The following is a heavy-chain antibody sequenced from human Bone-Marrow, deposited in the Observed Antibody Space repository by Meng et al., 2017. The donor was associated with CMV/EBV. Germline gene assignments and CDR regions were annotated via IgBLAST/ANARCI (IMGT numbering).Heavy chain of an antibody. CDR1: GFSFSTSP. CDR3: ARRGYSYAFDI. V-gene: IGHV3-64*02. D-gene: IGHD1-1*01. CDR2: ITSNGGNT. J-gene: IGHJ3*02. Sequence: GESLKISCAASGFSFSTSPMHWVRQAPGKGLEYVSAITSNGGNTYYADSVKGRFTITRDNSKNTLYLQMGSLRAEDMAGYYCARRGYSYAFDIWGQGTMVPVSS.